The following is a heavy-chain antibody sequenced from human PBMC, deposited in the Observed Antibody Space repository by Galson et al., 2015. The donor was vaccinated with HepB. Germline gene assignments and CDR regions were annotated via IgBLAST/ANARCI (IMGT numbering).Heavy chain of an antibody. Sequence: SLRLSCAASGFTFLSSAMSWVRQAPGKGLEWVSAISGRGGSTYYADSVKGRFTISRDNSKNTLYLQMNSLRAEDTAVYYCAKDGQHDIGDGEYGGQGNRVTVSS. CDR1: GFTFLSSA. D-gene: IGHD5-12*01. J-gene: IGHJ4*02. V-gene: IGHV3-23*01. CDR3: AKDGQHDIGDGEY. CDR2: ISGRGGST.